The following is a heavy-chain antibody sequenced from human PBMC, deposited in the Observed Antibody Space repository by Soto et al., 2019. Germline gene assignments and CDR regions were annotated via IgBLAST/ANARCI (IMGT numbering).Heavy chain of an antibody. CDR2: IRRNAYGGTT. V-gene: IGHV3-49*04. Sequence: PGWSLRLSCTTSGFTFGDYALSWVRQAPGKGLEWVGFIRRNAYGGTTDYAASVKGRFTISRDDSKSIAYLQMNSLRTEDTALYYCTRASSLDFDFWGQGSLVTVS. CDR3: TRASSLDFDF. D-gene: IGHD3-16*01. CDR1: GFTFGDYA. J-gene: IGHJ4*02.